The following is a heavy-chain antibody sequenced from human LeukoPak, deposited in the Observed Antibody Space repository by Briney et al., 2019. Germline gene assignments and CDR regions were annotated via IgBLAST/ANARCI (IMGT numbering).Heavy chain of an antibody. Sequence: PGESLRLSCAASGSSFSSHAMNWVRQAPGKGLEWVSVISGSGGTTHYIDSVKGRFTISRDNSKNTLFLQMNSLRAEDTAVYYCAKEVGYSFDPYWGQGALVTVSS. CDR1: GSSFSSHA. D-gene: IGHD5-18*01. CDR3: AKEVGYSFDPY. V-gene: IGHV3-23*01. CDR2: ISGSGGTT. J-gene: IGHJ4*02.